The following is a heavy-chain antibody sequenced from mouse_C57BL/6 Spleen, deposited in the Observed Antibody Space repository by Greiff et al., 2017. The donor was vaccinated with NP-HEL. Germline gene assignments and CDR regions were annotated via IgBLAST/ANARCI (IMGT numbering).Heavy chain of an antibody. J-gene: IGHJ4*01. V-gene: IGHV1-4*01. CDR1: GYTFTSYT. CDR3: ARLFHAMDY. Sequence: VQLQQSGAELARPGASVKMSCKASGYTFTSYTMHWVKQRPGQGLEWIGYINPSSGYPKYNQKFKDKATLTADKSSSTAYMQLSSLTAEDSAVYYCARLFHAMDYWGQGTSVTVSS. CDR2: INPSSGYP.